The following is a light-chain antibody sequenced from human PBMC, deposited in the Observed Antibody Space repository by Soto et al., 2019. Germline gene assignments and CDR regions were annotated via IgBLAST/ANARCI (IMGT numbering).Light chain of an antibody. J-gene: IGKJ1*01. CDR1: QSVSSSY. CDR3: QQDYNLPWT. Sequence: PGEGVTLSCRASQSVSSSYLTWYQQKPGQAPRLLIYGASTRATGIPARFSGSGSGTDFTLPISSLQPEDFAVYYCQQDYNLPWTFGQGTKVDIK. CDR2: GAS. V-gene: IGKV3D-7*01.